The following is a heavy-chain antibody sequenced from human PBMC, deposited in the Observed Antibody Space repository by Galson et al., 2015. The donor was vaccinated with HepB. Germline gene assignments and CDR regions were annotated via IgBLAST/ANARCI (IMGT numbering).Heavy chain of an antibody. CDR1: GVTFSKNA. Sequence: SVKVSCKASGVTFSKNAFSWVRQAPGQGLEWMGSIIPVFGKPHYAQKVRGRLTITADDSTSTTYMELSSLRSDDTAVYYCARDSQIPYTYASIRGDYFYGMDVWGQGTMVIVSS. D-gene: IGHD5-18*01. CDR2: IIPVFGKP. V-gene: IGHV1-69*13. J-gene: IGHJ6*02. CDR3: ARDSQIPYTYASIRGDYFYGMDV.